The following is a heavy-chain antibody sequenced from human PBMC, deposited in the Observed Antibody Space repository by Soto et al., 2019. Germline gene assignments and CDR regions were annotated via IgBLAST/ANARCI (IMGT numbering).Heavy chain of an antibody. CDR2: IKQDGSEK. V-gene: IGHV3-7*01. CDR3: ASSRGYCSGGSCRYYYYYYMDV. CDR1: GFTFSSYW. D-gene: IGHD2-15*01. J-gene: IGHJ6*03. Sequence: PGGSLRLSCAASGFTFSSYWMSWVRQAPGKGLEWVANIKQDGSEKYYVDSVKGRFTISRDNAKNSLYLQMNSLRAEDTAVYYCASSRGYCSGGSCRYYYYYYMDVWGKGTTVTVSS.